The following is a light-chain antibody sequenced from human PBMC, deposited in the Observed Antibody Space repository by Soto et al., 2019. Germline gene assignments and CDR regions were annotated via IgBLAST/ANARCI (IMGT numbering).Light chain of an antibody. J-gene: IGKJ4*01. CDR2: GAS. V-gene: IGKV3-20*01. CDR1: QSFNSNY. CDR3: QQYGSSL. Sequence: EIVLTQSPGTLSLSPGERATLSCRASQSFNSNYLAWCQQKPGQAPRLLIYGASSRATGIPDRFSGSGSGTDFTLTISRLEPEDFAVYYCQQYGSSLFGGGTKVEI.